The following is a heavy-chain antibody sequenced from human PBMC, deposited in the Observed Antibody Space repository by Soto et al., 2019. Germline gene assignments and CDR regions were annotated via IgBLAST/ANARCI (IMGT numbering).Heavy chain of an antibody. V-gene: IGHV1-69*06. CDR1: GGSFSSYA. Sequence: QVQLAQSGAEVKKPGSSVKVSCKASGGSFSSYAITWVRQAPGQGLEWMGGIIPISDTAHYAQNFQGRVTMTADKSTTTAYMELSSLRSEDTALYYCATIFGGCLEYWGQGTQVTVSS. CDR2: IIPISDTA. J-gene: IGHJ4*02. CDR3: ATIFGGCLEY. D-gene: IGHD3-3*01.